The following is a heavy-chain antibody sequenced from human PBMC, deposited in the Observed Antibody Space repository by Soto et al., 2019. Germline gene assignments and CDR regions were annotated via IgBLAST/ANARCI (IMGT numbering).Heavy chain of an antibody. V-gene: IGHV3-23*01. D-gene: IGHD5-12*01. J-gene: IGHJ4*02. CDR1: GFTFSIYD. Sequence: EVQLLESGGGLVQPGGSLRLSCVASGFTFSIYDMNWVRQAPGKGLDWVSAITGSGTITNYADSVKGRFTISRDNSKNTMYLQMNSLRGEDTAMYYCAKDLRLHQFDSWGQGTLVTVSS. CDR3: AKDLRLHQFDS. CDR2: ITGSGTIT.